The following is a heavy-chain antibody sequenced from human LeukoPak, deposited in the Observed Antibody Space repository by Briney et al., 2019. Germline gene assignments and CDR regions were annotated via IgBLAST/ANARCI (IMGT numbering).Heavy chain of an antibody. Sequence: SETLSLTCAVYGGSFSGYYWSWIRQPPGKGLEWIGEINHSGSTNYNPSLKSRVTISVDTSKNQFSLKLSSVTAADTAVYYCASLLSGYDWWDQGTLVTVSS. CDR3: ASLLSGYDW. D-gene: IGHD5-12*01. CDR2: INHSGST. CDR1: GGSFSGYY. V-gene: IGHV4-34*01. J-gene: IGHJ4*02.